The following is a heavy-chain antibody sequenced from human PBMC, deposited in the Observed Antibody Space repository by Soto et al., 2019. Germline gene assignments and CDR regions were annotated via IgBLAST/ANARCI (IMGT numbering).Heavy chain of an antibody. V-gene: IGHV3-43D*04. CDR2: ISWDGGST. CDR3: AKVRSFGFDYYYGMDV. J-gene: IGHJ6*02. Sequence: GSLRLSSAASGFTFDDYAMHWVRQAPGKGLEWVSLISWDGGSTYYADSVKGRFTISRDNSKNSLYLQMNSLRAEDTALYYCAKVRSFGFDYYYGMDVWGQGTTVTVSS. CDR1: GFTFDDYA. D-gene: IGHD3-10*01.